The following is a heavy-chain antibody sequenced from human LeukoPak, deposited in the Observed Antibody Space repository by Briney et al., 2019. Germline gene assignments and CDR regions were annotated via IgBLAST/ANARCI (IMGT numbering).Heavy chain of an antibody. CDR3: AREGAYYGSGTNQYFDY. D-gene: IGHD3-10*01. J-gene: IGHJ4*02. CDR2: ISAYNGNT. CDR1: GHTFTSYG. V-gene: IGHV1-18*01. Sequence: ASVKVSCKASGHTFTSYGISWVRQAPRQGLEWMGWISAYNGNTNYAQKLQGRVTMTTDTSTSTAYMELRSLRSDDTAVYYCAREGAYYGSGTNQYFDYWGQGTLVTVSS.